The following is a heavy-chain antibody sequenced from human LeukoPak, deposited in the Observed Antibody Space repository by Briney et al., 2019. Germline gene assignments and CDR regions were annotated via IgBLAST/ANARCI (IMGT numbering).Heavy chain of an antibody. J-gene: IGHJ3*02. V-gene: IGHV1-69*01. Sequence: SVKVSCKESGGTFSRHAISWVRQAPGEGIEWMGGIIAMLGTANYEQKLQGRVTITAEESTSTAYMELSSLISEDTAVYYCARDPLAYCGGDCYRLYAFDIWGQGTMVTVSS. CDR1: GGTFSRHA. CDR3: ARDPLAYCGGDCYRLYAFDI. D-gene: IGHD2-21*01. CDR2: IIAMLGTA.